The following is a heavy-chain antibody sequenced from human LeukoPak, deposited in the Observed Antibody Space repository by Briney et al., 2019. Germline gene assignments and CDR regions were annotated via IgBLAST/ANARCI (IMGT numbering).Heavy chain of an antibody. J-gene: IGHJ4*02. Sequence: GGSLRLSCAASGFTFDDYAMHWVRQAPGKGLEWVSGISWNSGSIGYADSVKGRFTISRDNAKNSLYLQMNSLRAEDTALYYCAKDIIGGGLVVPAAILDDWGQGTLVTVSS. CDR2: ISWNSGSI. D-gene: IGHD2-2*01. CDR1: GFTFDDYA. CDR3: AKDIIGGGLVVPAAILDD. V-gene: IGHV3-9*01.